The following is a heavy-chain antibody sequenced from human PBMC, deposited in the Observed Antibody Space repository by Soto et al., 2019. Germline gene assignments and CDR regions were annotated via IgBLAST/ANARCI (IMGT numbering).Heavy chain of an antibody. CDR1: GGTFSRYT. CDR2: ITPMFGTP. V-gene: IGHV1-69*13. D-gene: IGHD3-22*01. Sequence: SVKVSCKASGGTFSRYTITWVREAPGQGLEWMGGITPMFGTPNYAQKFQGRVTITADESTSTAYMELSSLRSEDTAMYYCARDGTLYDSSAYYYLYWGQGTLVTVSS. J-gene: IGHJ4*02. CDR3: ARDGTLYDSSAYYYLY.